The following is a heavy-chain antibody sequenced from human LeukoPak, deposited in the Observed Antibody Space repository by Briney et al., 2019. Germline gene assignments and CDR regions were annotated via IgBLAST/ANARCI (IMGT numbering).Heavy chain of an antibody. CDR3: ARDLKYCTGVMCYFTAVADC. V-gene: IGHV3-9*01. D-gene: IGHD2-8*02. J-gene: IGHJ4*02. Sequence: GRSLRLSCAASGFTFYDYALHWVRHAPGKGLEWVSGINWSGRSIAYADSVKGRFTTSRDNTKNSLYLQMNSLRVEDTAFYYCARDLKYCTGVMCYFTAVADCWGEGCLVTVSS. CDR1: GFTFYDYA. CDR2: INWSGRSI.